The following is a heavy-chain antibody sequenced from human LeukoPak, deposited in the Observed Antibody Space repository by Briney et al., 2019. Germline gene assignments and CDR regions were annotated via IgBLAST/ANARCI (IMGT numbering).Heavy chain of an antibody. CDR1: GLTFSDYY. CDR2: ISSSGSTI. V-gene: IGHV3-11*04. Sequence: GGSLRLSCAASGLTFSDYYMSWIRQAPGKGLEWVSYISSSGSTIYYADSVKGRFTISRDNAKNSLYLQMNSLRAEDTAVYYCARSPTYCGGDCYFDPWGQGTLVTVSS. D-gene: IGHD2-21*01. J-gene: IGHJ5*02. CDR3: ARSPTYCGGDCYFDP.